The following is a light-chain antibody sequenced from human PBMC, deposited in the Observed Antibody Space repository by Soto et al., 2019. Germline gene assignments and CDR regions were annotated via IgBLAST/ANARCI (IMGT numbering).Light chain of an antibody. CDR1: QSISTY. J-gene: IGKJ4*01. Sequence: DIQMTQSPSSLSASVGDRVTITCRASQSISTYLNWYQQKPGKAPKVLIYAASSLQSGVPSRFSGSGSGTDFTLTISSLQPEDFATYYCQQSYSTLGHALGGGTKVDIK. CDR2: AAS. CDR3: QQSYSTLGHA. V-gene: IGKV1-39*01.